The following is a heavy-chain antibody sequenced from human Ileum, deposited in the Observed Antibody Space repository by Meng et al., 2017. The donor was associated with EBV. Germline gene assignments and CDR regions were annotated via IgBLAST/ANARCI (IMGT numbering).Heavy chain of an antibody. CDR1: NYTFISYG. V-gene: IGHV1-18*01. Sequence: VLSGAGVKKPWVSVKVSCKASNYTFISYGISWVRQAPGQGLEWMGWISAYSGNTNYAQKFQGRVTMTRDTSTSTAYMELTSLTSDDTAVYYCARDRRGYFYDTSGFYLYWGQGTLVTVSS. CDR2: ISAYSGNT. CDR3: ARDRRGYFYDTSGFYLY. D-gene: IGHD3-22*01. J-gene: IGHJ4*02.